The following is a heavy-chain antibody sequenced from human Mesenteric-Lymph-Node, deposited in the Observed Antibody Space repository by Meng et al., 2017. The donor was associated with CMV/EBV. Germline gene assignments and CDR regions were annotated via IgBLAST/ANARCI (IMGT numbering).Heavy chain of an antibody. J-gene: IGHJ4*02. D-gene: IGHD5-18*01. CDR1: GFTFSHSG. CDR2: IWYDGSNK. V-gene: IGHV3-33*06. CDR3: AKDRGSTYGSYFDY. Sequence: GESLKISCAASGFTFSHSGMHWVRQAPGKGLEWVAVIWYDGSNKYYADSVKGRFTISRDNSKNTLYLQMNSLRAEDTAVYYCAKDRGSTYGSYFDYWGQGTLVTVSS.